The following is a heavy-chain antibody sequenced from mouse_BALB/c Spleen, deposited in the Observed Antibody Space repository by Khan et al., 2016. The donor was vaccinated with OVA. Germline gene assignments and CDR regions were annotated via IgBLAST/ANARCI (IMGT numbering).Heavy chain of an antibody. CDR3: ARDGSRYNYAMDY. J-gene: IGHJ4*01. Sequence: EVQLQESGPGLVKPSQSLSLTCTVTGYSITSDYAWNWIRQFPGNKLEWMGYISYSGSTNYNPDLKSRISNTRDTSKNQFFLQLNSVTTEDTSTYYCARDGSRYNYAMDYLGQGTSVTVSS. D-gene: IGHD2-3*01. CDR2: ISYSGST. CDR1: GYSITSDYA. V-gene: IGHV3-2*02.